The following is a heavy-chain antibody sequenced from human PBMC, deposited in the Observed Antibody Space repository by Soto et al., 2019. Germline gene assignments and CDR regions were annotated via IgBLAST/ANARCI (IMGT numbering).Heavy chain of an antibody. D-gene: IGHD4-17*01. CDR1: GATISSGGYY. CDR2: IYYTGST. Sequence: SETLSLTCIVSGATISSGGYYWSWVRQHPGKGLEWIGYIYYTGSTHYNPSLESRVTISVDTSQNQFSLRLDSVTAADAAVYLCARDRGDYGGNSGIDYRGQGTLVTVSS. V-gene: IGHV4-31*03. CDR3: ARDRGDYGGNSGIDY. J-gene: IGHJ4*02.